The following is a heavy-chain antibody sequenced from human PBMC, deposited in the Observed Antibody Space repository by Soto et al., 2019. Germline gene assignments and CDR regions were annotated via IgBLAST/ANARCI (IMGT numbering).Heavy chain of an antibody. CDR1: GGSVRRGNYY. CDR2: ISNSGRT. Sequence: QVQLQESGPGLVKPSQTLSLTCTVSGGSVRRGNYYWRWIRQFPGKGLEWIGYISNSGRTHYNPSLISRITILVDTSKHQFFLELRSVTAADTALYYCARADYATGSYYPDYWGQGTLVTVSS. J-gene: IGHJ4*02. V-gene: IGHV4-31*03. D-gene: IGHD3-10*01. CDR3: ARADYATGSYYPDY.